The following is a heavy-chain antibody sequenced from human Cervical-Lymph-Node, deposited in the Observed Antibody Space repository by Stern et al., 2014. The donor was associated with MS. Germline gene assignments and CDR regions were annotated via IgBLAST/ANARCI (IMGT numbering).Heavy chain of an antibody. CDR1: GGTFHNYA. V-gene: IGHV1-69*01. CDR2: IIPVFDTT. J-gene: IGHJ5*02. D-gene: IGHD1-26*01. CDR3: VRTTHLLHPSGS. Sequence: QLQLVESGAEVKKPGSSVKVSCKASGGTFHNYAMNWVRQAPGQGLEWMGGIIPVFDTTNYAQKFQGRVTITADESTSTAYMELSSLRSEDTAVYFCVRTTHLLHPSGSWGQGTLITVSS.